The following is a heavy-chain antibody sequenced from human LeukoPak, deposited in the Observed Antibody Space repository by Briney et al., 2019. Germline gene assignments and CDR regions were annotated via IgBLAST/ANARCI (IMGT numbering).Heavy chain of an antibody. Sequence: SQTLSLTCAISGDSVSSYSAAWNWIRQSPSRGLEWLGRTYYRSKWHNNYAVSVKSRITISPDTSKNQFSLQLNSVTPEDTAEYYCARGGGLHYYDTLGAFDIWGQGTMVTVSS. V-gene: IGHV6-1*01. CDR3: ARGGGLHYYDTLGAFDI. CDR2: TYYRSKWHN. D-gene: IGHD3-22*01. J-gene: IGHJ3*02. CDR1: GDSVSSYSAA.